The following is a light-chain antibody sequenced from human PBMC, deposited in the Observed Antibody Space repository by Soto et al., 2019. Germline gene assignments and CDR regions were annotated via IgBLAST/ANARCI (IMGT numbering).Light chain of an antibody. CDR1: SSNIGAGFD. V-gene: IGLV1-40*01. CDR2: AND. Sequence: QSVLTQPPSVSGAPGQRLTISCAGTSSNIGAGFDVHWYQQLPGTAPKLLIYANDDRPSRVPDRFSGSTSGTSASLAITGLQAEDAADYYCQSYDNSLLAYVFGGGTKLTVL. J-gene: IGLJ2*01. CDR3: QSYDNSLLAYV.